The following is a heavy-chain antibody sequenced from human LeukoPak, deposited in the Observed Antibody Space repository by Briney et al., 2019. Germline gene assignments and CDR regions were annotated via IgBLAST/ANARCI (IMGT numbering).Heavy chain of an antibody. D-gene: IGHD3-10*01. V-gene: IGHV4-34*01. CDR2: IYHSGST. Sequence: SETLSLTCAVYGGSFSGYYWSWIRQPPGKGLEWIGYIYHSGSTYYNPSLKSRVTIPVDRSKNQFSLKLSSVTAADTAVYYCARGFYYGSGRLNWFDPWGQGTLVTVSS. J-gene: IGHJ5*02. CDR1: GGSFSGYY. CDR3: ARGFYYGSGRLNWFDP.